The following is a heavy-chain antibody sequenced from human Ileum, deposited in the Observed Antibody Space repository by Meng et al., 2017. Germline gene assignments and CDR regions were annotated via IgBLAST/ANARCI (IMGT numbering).Heavy chain of an antibody. Sequence: QVHLQESDPGLVNPSHTLSLTCTVSGGSISSGGYYWSWIRQHPGKGLEWIGYIYDSGSIYYNPSLKSRIAISGDTSKNQFSLNLRSVTAADTAVYYCARGGTAYFDYWGQGTLVTVSS. J-gene: IGHJ4*02. CDR1: GGSISSGGYY. D-gene: IGHD1-1*01. V-gene: IGHV4-31*03. CDR2: IYDSGSI. CDR3: ARGGTAYFDY.